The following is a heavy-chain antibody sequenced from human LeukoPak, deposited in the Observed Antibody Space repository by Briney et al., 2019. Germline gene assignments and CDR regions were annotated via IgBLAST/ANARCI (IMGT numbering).Heavy chain of an antibody. Sequence: SGGSLRLSCAASGFTFSSYAMHWVRQAPGKGLEWVAVISYDGSNKYYADSVKGRFTISRDNSKNTLYLQMNSLKTEDTAVYYCTTDIGVRGVIYWGQGTLVTVSS. CDR1: GFTFSSYA. D-gene: IGHD3-10*01. V-gene: IGHV3-30-3*01. J-gene: IGHJ4*02. CDR3: TTDIGVRGVIY. CDR2: ISYDGSNK.